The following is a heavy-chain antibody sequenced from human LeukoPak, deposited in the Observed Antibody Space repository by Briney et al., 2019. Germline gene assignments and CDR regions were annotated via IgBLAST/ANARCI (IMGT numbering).Heavy chain of an antibody. CDR1: GYTFTGYY. CDR2: INPNSGGT. Sequence: ASVKVSCKASGYTFTGYYMHWVRQAPGQGLEWMGWINPNSGGTNYAQKFQGRVTMTTDTSTSTAYMELRSLRSDDTAVYYCARGAQRNIAVAGVDAFDIWGQGTMVTVSS. V-gene: IGHV1-2*02. CDR3: ARGAQRNIAVAGVDAFDI. J-gene: IGHJ3*02. D-gene: IGHD6-19*01.